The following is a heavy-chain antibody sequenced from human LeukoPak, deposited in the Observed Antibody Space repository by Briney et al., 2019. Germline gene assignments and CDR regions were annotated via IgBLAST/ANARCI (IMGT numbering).Heavy chain of an antibody. CDR1: GFTFSDYY. J-gene: IGHJ5*02. D-gene: IGHD3-10*01. Sequence: PGGSLRLSCAASGFTFSDYYMSWFRQAPGKGLEWVSYISTSGDIIHYTDSVKGRFTISRDDARNSLYLQMNSLRAEDSAVYYCATSSGSSAWGQETLVTVSS. CDR3: ATSSGSSA. V-gene: IGHV3-11*01. CDR2: ISTSGDII.